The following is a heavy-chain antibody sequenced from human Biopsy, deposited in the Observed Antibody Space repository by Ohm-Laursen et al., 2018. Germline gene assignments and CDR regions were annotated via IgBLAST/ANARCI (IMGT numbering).Heavy chain of an antibody. CDR3: ARMFARPGPCSGGTCYPRDDY. CDR1: GFTFSSYW. D-gene: IGHD2-15*01. CDR2: IKQDGSEK. J-gene: IGHJ4*02. Sequence: SLRPSCTASGFTFSSYWMSWVRQAPGKGLEWVANIKQDGSEKDYVDSVKGRFTISRDNAKNSLYLQMDSLEAEDTAVYYCARMFARPGPCSGGTCYPRDDYWGQGTLVTVSS. V-gene: IGHV3-7*01.